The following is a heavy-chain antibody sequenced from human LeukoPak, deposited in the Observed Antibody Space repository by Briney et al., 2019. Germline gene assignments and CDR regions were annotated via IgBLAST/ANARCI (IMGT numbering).Heavy chain of an antibody. J-gene: IGHJ4*02. Sequence: SETLSLTCTVSGGSISSYYWSWIRQPPGKGLEWIGYIYYSGSTNCNPSLKSRVTISVDTSKNQFSLKLSSVTAADTAVYYCARELINGYFDYWGQGTLVTVSS. D-gene: IGHD2-8*01. CDR3: ARELINGYFDY. V-gene: IGHV4-59*01. CDR1: GGSISSYY. CDR2: IYYSGST.